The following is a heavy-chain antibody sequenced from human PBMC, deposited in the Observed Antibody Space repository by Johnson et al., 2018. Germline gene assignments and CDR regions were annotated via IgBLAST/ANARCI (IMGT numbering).Heavy chain of an antibody. CDR1: GGAINSNY. Sequence: QVQLQESGPGLVKPSETLTLTCNVSGGAINSNYWSWIRQTPGKGLEWIGYIHDSGSTKYNPSLRSRVTISVDTSKRLFSLRLSSVTAADTAMYYCARHVFGAFAPFAMWGQGTMVTVSS. D-gene: IGHD3-16*01. V-gene: IGHV4-59*01. J-gene: IGHJ3*02. CDR2: IHDSGST. CDR3: ARHVFGAFAPFAM.